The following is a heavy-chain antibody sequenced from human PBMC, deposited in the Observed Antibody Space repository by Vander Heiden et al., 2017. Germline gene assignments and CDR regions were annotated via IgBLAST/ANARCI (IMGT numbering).Heavy chain of an antibody. Sequence: EGQLVESGGGLVKPGGSLRLPCAVSGLTFRSYSMNWVRQAPGTGLEWVSSISSSSSYIYYADSVKGRFTISRDNAKNSLYLQMNSLRAEDTAVYYCARVLPRYCPYYYYGMDVWGQGTTVTVSS. J-gene: IGHJ6*02. CDR3: ARVLPRYCPYYYYGMDV. D-gene: IGHD1-20*01. CDR1: GLTFRSYS. V-gene: IGHV3-21*01. CDR2: ISSSSSYI.